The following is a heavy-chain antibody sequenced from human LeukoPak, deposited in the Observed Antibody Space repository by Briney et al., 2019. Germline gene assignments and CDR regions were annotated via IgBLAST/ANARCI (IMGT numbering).Heavy chain of an antibody. V-gene: IGHV4-59*08. CDR1: GGSISSYY. CDR2: IYYSGST. D-gene: IGHD3-9*01. CDR3: ARGVGDILTGYAFDI. J-gene: IGHJ3*02. Sequence: SETLSLTCTVSGGSISSYYWSWLRQPPGKGLEWIGYIYYSGSTNYNPSLKSRVTISVDTSKNQFSLKLSSVTAADTAVYYCARGVGDILTGYAFDIWGQGTMVTVSS.